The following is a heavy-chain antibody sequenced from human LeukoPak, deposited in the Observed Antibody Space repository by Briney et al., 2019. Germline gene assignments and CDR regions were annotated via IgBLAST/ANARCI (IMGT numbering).Heavy chain of an antibody. J-gene: IGHJ3*02. D-gene: IGHD4-23*01. V-gene: IGHV1-69*04. CDR2: IIPILGIA. CDR3: ARAPTVVTFDAFDI. CDR1: GGTFSSYA. Sequence: SVKVSCKASGGTFSSYAISWVRQAPGQGLEWMGRIIPILGIANYAQKFQGRVTITADKSTSTAYMELSSLRSEDTAVYYCARAPTVVTFDAFDIWGQGTMVTVSS.